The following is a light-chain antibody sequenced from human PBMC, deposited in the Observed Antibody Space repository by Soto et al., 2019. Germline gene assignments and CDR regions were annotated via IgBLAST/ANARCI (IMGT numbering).Light chain of an antibody. J-gene: IGLJ2*01. Sequence: QSVLTQPASVSGSPGQSITISCTGTSSDVGGYNYVSWYQQYPGKVPKVIIYEVSNRPSAVSDRFSGSKSGNTASLTISGLEAEDEAGYYWTSYTSTNTLVVFGGGTKLT. CDR3: TSYTSTNTLVV. CDR1: SSDVGGYNY. V-gene: IGLV2-14*01. CDR2: EVS.